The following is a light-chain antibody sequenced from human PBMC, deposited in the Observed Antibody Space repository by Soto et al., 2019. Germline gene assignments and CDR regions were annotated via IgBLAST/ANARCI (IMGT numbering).Light chain of an antibody. J-gene: IGKJ4*01. Sequence: EILMTQSPATLSVSPGERGTLSCRASQSVSSNYLAWYQQKPGQAPRLLIHGASNRATGIPDRFSGSGSGTDFTLTITRLEPEDFAVYYCQQYGTSPLTFGGGTKVDIK. V-gene: IGKV3-20*01. CDR2: GAS. CDR3: QQYGTSPLT. CDR1: QSVSSNY.